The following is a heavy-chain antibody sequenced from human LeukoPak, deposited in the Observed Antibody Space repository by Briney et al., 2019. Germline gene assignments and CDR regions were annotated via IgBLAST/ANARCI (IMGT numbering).Heavy chain of an antibody. V-gene: IGHV3-23*01. Sequence: GGSLRLSCAASGFTFGSYATSWVRQAPGKGLEWVSGISTSGGTTSYAESVKGRFTVPRDNPRNTLYMEMNSLRDEDTAVYYCAVMHRYYDGSGYWVQWGQGTLVTVSS. CDR1: GFTFGSYA. D-gene: IGHD3-22*01. CDR2: ISTSGGTT. J-gene: IGHJ4*02. CDR3: AVMHRYYDGSGYWVQ.